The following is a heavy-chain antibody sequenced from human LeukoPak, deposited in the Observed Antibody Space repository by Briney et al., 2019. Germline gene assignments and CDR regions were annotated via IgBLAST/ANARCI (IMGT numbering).Heavy chain of an antibody. J-gene: IGHJ4*02. CDR3: ARVTIFGVVYFDY. V-gene: IGHV1-2*06. CDR1: GYTFTGYY. Sequence: ASVKVSCKASGYTFTGYYMHWVRQAPGQGLEWMGRINPNSGGTNYAQKFQGRVTMTRDTSISTAYMELSRPRSDDTAVYYCARVTIFGVVYFDYWGQGTLVTVSS. D-gene: IGHD3-3*01. CDR2: INPNSGGT.